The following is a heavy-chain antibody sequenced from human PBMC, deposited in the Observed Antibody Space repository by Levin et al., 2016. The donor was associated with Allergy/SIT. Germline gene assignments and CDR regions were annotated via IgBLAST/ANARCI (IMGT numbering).Heavy chain of an antibody. CDR3: VRRGYGGDYSYYGLDV. Sequence: VRQMPGKGLEWMGIVYPGDSDTRYSPSFEGQVTISADKSIRTAFLHWSSLKASDAATYYCVRRGYGGDYSYYGLDVWGQGTTVTVSS. D-gene: IGHD4-23*01. CDR2: VYPGDSDT. V-gene: IGHV5-51*01. J-gene: IGHJ6*02.